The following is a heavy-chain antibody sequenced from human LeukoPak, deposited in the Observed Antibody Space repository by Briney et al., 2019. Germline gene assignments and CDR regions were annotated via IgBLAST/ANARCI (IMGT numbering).Heavy chain of an antibody. CDR1: GGTFSNYA. J-gene: IGHJ4*02. Sequence: SVKVSCKASGGTFSNYAINWVRQAPGQGLEWMGGIIPIFGTANYAQKFQGRVTVTADKSTSTVYMELNSLKSEDTAVYHCARGWDYDSGGRPTAYVYWGQGTLVTVSS. CDR3: ARGWDYDSGGRPTAYVY. V-gene: IGHV1-69*06. D-gene: IGHD3-22*01. CDR2: IIPIFGTA.